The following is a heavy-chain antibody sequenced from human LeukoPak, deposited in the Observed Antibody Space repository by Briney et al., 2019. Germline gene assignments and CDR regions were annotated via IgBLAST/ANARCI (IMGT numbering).Heavy chain of an antibody. CDR3: ARYSSSWPNWFDP. J-gene: IGHJ5*02. Sequence: ASVKVSCKASGYTFTGYYMHWVRQAPGQGLEWMGWINPNSGGTNYAQKFQGRVTMTRDTSISTAYMELSRLRSDDTAVYYCARYSSSWPNWFDPWGQGTLVTVSS. D-gene: IGHD6-13*01. CDR2: INPNSGGT. CDR1: GYTFTGYY. V-gene: IGHV1-2*02.